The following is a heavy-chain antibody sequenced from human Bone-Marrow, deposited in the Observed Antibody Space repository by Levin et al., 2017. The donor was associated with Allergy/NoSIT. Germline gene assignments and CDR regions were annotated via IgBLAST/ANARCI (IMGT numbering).Heavy chain of an antibody. D-gene: IGHD6-6*01. CDR2: VSLGDSDIK. V-gene: IGHV3-30*03. CDR1: GFTFGTYS. Sequence: GGSLRLSCAASGFTFGTYSMHWVRQAPGRGLEWLAYVSLGDSDIKYYRDSVRGRFTISRDNSRNTVYLQINSLITEDTALYYCVREGPAPGSSAFDYWGQGTLVTVSS. J-gene: IGHJ4*02. CDR3: VREGPAPGSSAFDY.